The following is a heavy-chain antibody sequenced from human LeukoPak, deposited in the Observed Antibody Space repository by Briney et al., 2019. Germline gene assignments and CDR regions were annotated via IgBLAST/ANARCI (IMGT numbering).Heavy chain of an antibody. V-gene: IGHV3-53*01. J-gene: IGHJ4*02. Sequence: PGGSLRLSCAASGFTVSSNYMSWVRQAPGKGLEWVSVIYSGGSTYYADSVKGRFTISRDNSKNTLYLQMNSLRAEDTAVFYCAKVATKGNYYDSSGYSLDYWGQGTLVTVSS. CDR2: IYSGGST. D-gene: IGHD3-22*01. CDR1: GFTVSSNY. CDR3: AKVATKGNYYDSSGYSLDY.